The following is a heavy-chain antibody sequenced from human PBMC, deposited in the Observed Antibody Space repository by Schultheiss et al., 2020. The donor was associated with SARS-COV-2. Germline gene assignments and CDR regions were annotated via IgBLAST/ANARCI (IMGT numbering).Heavy chain of an antibody. J-gene: IGHJ2*01. CDR1: GGSFSGCN. CDR3: ARMADYGDYWYFDL. D-gene: IGHD4-17*01. V-gene: IGHV4-59*01. Sequence: SQTLSLTCAVYGGSFSGCNWSWIRQPPGKGLEWIGYIYNSGSTIYNPSLKSRVSISIDTSKSQFSLNLRSMTAADTAVYYCARMADYGDYWYFDLWVRGTLVTVSS. CDR2: IYNSGST.